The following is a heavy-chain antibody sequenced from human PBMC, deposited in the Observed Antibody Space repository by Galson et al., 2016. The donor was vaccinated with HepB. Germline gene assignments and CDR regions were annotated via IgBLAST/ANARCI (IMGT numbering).Heavy chain of an antibody. CDR1: GYTFASYG. V-gene: IGHV1-18*01. CDR2: ISTYNDDT. CDR3: ARDSRTMYGGWFDP. D-gene: IGHD4-23*01. J-gene: IGHJ5*02. Sequence: SVKVSCKASGYTFASYGISWVRQAPGQGLEWMGWISTYNDDTNYAQKLQGRVTMTTDTSTSTAYMELRSLRSDDTAVYYCARDSRTMYGGWFDPWGQGTLVTVSS.